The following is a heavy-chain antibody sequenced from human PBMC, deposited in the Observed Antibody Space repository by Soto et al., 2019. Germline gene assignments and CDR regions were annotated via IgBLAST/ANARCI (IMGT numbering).Heavy chain of an antibody. CDR2: INPSGGST. CDR1: GCTFTSYY. V-gene: IGHV1-46*01. Sequence: SAKVSCKEYGCTFTSYYMHCVRQAPGQRLERMGIINPSGGSTSYAQKFQGRVTMTRDTSTSTVYMELSSLRSEDTAVYYCARDWYDFWSGPIVGGKYYYYYGMDVWGQGTTVTVSS. CDR3: ARDWYDFWSGPIVGGKYYYYYGMDV. J-gene: IGHJ6*02. D-gene: IGHD3-3*01.